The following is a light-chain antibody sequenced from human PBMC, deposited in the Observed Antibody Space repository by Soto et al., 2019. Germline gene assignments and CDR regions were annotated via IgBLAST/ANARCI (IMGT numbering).Light chain of an antibody. CDR2: GAS. CDR1: QIVSSAD. J-gene: IGKJ2*01. Sequence: EIVLTPSAGTLSLSPGERVILSCKTSQIVSSADLGWYQQKPGQPPRLRIDGASNTPTGIPDRLSGSGSGTDLNLAISRLEPDDFAVHHREGSGDLPPPSIFGQGTKVDIK. CDR3: EGSGDLPPPSI. V-gene: IGKV3-20*01.